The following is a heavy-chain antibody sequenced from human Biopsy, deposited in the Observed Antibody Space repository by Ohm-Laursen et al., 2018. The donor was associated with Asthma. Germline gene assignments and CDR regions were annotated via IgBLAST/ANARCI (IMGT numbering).Heavy chain of an antibody. CDR1: GFVFSQCG. CDR3: ARESGQDSGGTGAFDR. V-gene: IGHV3-30*03. CDR2: VSSDGHNK. J-gene: IGHJ3*02. D-gene: IGHD4-23*01. Sequence: SLRLSCAVSGFVFSQCGMHWVRQGPGKGLEWVALVSSDGHNKYYKDSVKGRFTISRDNSKLRLYLEINSLRVEDSAVYYCARESGQDSGGTGAFDRWGQGIMVAVSS.